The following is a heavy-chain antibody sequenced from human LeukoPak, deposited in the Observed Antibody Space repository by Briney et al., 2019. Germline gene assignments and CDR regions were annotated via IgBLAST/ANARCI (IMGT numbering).Heavy chain of an antibody. D-gene: IGHD5-12*01. Sequence: GGSLRLSGAASGFTFNRYAMSWVRQPPGKGLEGVSAISGRCGSTYYADSVKGRFTISRDNSKNTLYLQMNSLRAEDTAVYYCAKGGYLSVSLDYWGQGTLVTVSS. J-gene: IGHJ4*02. CDR3: AKGGYLSVSLDY. CDR2: ISGRCGST. V-gene: IGHV3-23*01. CDR1: GFTFNRYA.